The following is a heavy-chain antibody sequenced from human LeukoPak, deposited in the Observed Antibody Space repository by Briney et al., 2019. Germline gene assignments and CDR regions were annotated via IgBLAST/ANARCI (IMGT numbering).Heavy chain of an antibody. D-gene: IGHD6-6*01. CDR1: GFTFSSYS. V-gene: IGHV3-21*01. CDR2: ISSSSSYI. CDR3: ARDRSSSSGRNYFDY. J-gene: IGHJ4*02. Sequence: GGSLRLSCAASGFTFSSYSMNWVRQVPGKGLEWVSSISSSSSYIYYADSVKGRFTISRDNAKNSLYLQMNSLRAEDTAVYYCARDRSSSSGRNYFDYWGQGTLVTVSS.